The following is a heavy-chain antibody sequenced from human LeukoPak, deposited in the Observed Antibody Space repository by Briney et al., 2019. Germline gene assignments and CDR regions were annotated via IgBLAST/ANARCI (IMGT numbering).Heavy chain of an antibody. D-gene: IGHD2-2*02. V-gene: IGHV1-8*01. CDR1: GYTFTSYD. Sequence: GASVKVSCKASGYTFTSYDINWVRQAPGQGLEWMGWMNPNSGNTGYAQKFQGRVTMTRNTSISTAYMELSSLRSEDTAVYYCARKGDIVVVPAAIVHYYYGMDVWGQGTTVTVSS. CDR3: ARKGDIVVVPAAIVHYYYGMDV. J-gene: IGHJ6*02. CDR2: MNPNSGNT.